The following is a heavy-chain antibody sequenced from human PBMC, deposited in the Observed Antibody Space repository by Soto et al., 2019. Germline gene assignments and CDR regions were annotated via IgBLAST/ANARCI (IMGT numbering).Heavy chain of an antibody. Sequence: SETLSLPCTVSDGSISDDSNWSWIRQTPGKGLEWIGYIYHTGNTYYNPSLRSRVSISVDKSKSQFSLKLISVTAADTAVYFCARDEYQLLSSVSWFDSWGQATLVTVSS. J-gene: IGHJ5*01. V-gene: IGHV4-30-4*01. D-gene: IGHD2-2*01. CDR2: IYHTGNT. CDR3: ARDEYQLLSSVSWFDS. CDR1: DGSISDDSN.